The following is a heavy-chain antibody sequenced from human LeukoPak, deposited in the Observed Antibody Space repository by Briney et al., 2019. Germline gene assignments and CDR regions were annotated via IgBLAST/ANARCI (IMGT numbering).Heavy chain of an antibody. CDR1: GDSISSGDYY. J-gene: IGHJ5*02. CDR3: ARLVYGVLRAFWFDP. Sequence: SETLSLTCTVSGDSISSGDYYWSWIRQPAGTGLEWIGRISSSGSTNYNPSLKSRVTMSVDTSKNQFSLKLSSVTAADTAVYYCARLVYGVLRAFWFDPWGQGTLVTVSS. V-gene: IGHV4-61*02. CDR2: ISSSGST. D-gene: IGHD5/OR15-5a*01.